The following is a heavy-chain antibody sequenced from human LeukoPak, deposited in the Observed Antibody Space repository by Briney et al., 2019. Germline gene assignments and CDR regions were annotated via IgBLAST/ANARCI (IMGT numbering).Heavy chain of an antibody. CDR2: INPNSGGT. J-gene: IGHJ6*03. Sequence: ASVKVSCKASGYTFTGYYMHWVRQAPGQGLEWMGRINPNSGGTNYAQKFQGRVTMTRDTSISTAYMELSRLRSDDTAVYYCARMVTAVYYYYMDVWGKGTTVTVSS. V-gene: IGHV1-2*06. CDR1: GYTFTGYY. CDR3: ARMVTAVYYYYMDV. D-gene: IGHD2-21*02.